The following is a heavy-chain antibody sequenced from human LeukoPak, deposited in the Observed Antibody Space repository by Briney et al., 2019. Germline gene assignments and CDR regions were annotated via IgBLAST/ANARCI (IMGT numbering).Heavy chain of an antibody. V-gene: IGHV7-4-1*02. J-gene: IGHJ6*02. Sequence: ASVKVSCKASGYTFTSYAMNWVRQAPGQGLEWMGWINTNTGNPTYAQGFTGRFVFSLATSVSTAYLQISSLKAEDTAVYYCARDGCSSTSCYLWLRDYYYYYGMDVWGQGTTVTVSS. CDR1: GYTFTSYA. CDR3: ARDGCSSTSCYLWLRDYYYYYGMDV. CDR2: INTNTGNP. D-gene: IGHD2-2*01.